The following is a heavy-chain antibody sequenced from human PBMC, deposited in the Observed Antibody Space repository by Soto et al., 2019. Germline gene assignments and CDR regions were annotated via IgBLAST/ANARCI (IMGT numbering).Heavy chain of an antibody. CDR1: GGSISSGGYY. V-gene: IGHV4-31*03. CDR2: IYYSGST. CDR3: ARGPRLRTGDSSGYPDY. Sequence: PSETLSLTCTVSGGSISSGGYYWSWSRQHPGKGLEWIGYIYYSGSTYYNPSLKSRVTISVDTSKNQFSLKLSSVTAADTAVYYCARGPRLRTGDSSGYPDYWGQGTLVTVSS. J-gene: IGHJ4*02. D-gene: IGHD3-22*01.